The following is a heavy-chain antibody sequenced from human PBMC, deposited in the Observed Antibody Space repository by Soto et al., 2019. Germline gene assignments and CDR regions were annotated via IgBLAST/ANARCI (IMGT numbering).Heavy chain of an antibody. CDR3: ARDSVDSSSYNWFDP. V-gene: IGHV1-69*06. CDR2: IIPIFGTA. Sequence: SVKVSCKASGYTFTSYAMHWVRQAPGQGLEWMGGIIPIFGTANYAQKFQGRVTITADKSTSTAYMELSSLRSEDTAAYYCARDSVDSSSYNWFDPWGQGTLVTVSS. CDR1: GYTFTSYA. J-gene: IGHJ5*02. D-gene: IGHD6-13*01.